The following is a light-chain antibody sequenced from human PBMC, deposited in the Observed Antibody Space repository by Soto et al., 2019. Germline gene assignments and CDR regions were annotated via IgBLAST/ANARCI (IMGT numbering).Light chain of an antibody. V-gene: IGLV2-14*01. CDR1: SSDVGGYNY. J-gene: IGLJ2*01. CDR2: EVT. CDR3: QSYDSSLSGSV. Sequence: QSVLTQPASVSGSPGQSITISCTGASSDVGGYNYVSWFQQHPDKAPKLIIYEVTNRPSGVSHRFSGSKSGTSASLAITGLQAEDEADYYCQSYDSSLSGSVFGGGTKLTVL.